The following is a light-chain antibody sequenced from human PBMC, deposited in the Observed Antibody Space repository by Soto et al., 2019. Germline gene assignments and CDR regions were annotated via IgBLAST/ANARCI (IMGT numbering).Light chain of an antibody. J-gene: IGLJ2*01. Sequence: QSVLTQPRSVSGSPGQSVTISYNGTSSDVGTFNYVSWYQQHPGKAPKLIIYDVTQRPSGVPDRFSGSKSGNTASLTISGLQSEDEGDYFCCSYAGTDTYVVIGGGTKLTVL. CDR1: SSDVGTFNY. CDR3: CSYAGTDTYVV. CDR2: DVT. V-gene: IGLV2-11*01.